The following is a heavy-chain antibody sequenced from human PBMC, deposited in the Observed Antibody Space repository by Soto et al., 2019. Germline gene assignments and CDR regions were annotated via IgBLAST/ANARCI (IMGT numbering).Heavy chain of an antibody. V-gene: IGHV1-18*01. D-gene: IGHD6-19*01. Sequence: ASVTVSCKASVYTFTIYGISWVRQAPGQGLEWMGWISAYNGNTNYAQKLQGRVTMTTDTSTSTAYMELRSLRSDDTAVYYCARDQGSSGWYGFDYWGQGTLVTSPQ. CDR1: VYTFTIYG. J-gene: IGHJ4*02. CDR3: ARDQGSSGWYGFDY. CDR2: ISAYNGNT.